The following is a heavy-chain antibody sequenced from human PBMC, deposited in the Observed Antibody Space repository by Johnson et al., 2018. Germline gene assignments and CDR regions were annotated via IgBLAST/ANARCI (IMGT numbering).Heavy chain of an antibody. CDR2: IWYDGSNK. CDR3: ARDCYYYDSSGYYPEYCQH. D-gene: IGHD3-22*01. Sequence: QVQLVESGGGVVQTGRSLRLSCAASGFTFSSYGMHWVRQAPGKGLEWVAVIWYDGSNKYYADSVKGRFTISRDNSKNTLYLQMNSLRAEDTAGYYCARDCYYYDSSGYYPEYCQHWGQGTLVTGSA. V-gene: IGHV3-33*01. J-gene: IGHJ1*01. CDR1: GFTFSSYG.